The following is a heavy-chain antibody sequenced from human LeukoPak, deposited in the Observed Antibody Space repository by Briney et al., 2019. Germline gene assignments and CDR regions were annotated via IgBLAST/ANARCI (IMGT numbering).Heavy chain of an antibody. CDR3: ARGQLGYCTGGVCYRGYFQH. J-gene: IGHJ1*01. V-gene: IGHV4-34*01. CDR2: INHSGST. D-gene: IGHD2-8*02. CDR1: GGSFSGYY. Sequence: PSETLSPTCAVYGGSFSGYYWSWIRQPPGKGLEWIGEINHSGSTNYNPSLKSRVTISVDTSKNQFSLKLSSVTAADTAVYYCARGQLGYCTGGVCYRGYFQHWGQGTLVTVSS.